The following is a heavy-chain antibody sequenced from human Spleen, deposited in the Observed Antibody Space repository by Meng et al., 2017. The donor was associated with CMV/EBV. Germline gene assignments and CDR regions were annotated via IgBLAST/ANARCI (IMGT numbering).Heavy chain of an antibody. Sequence: ASVKVSCKSSGYTFIGYYIHWVRQAPGQGLEWMGWINPNSGGTNYAQKFQGRVTMTRDTSISTAYMELSRLRSDDTAVYYCARDRVEMATIMDNWFDPWGQGTLVTVS. J-gene: IGHJ5*02. D-gene: IGHD5-24*01. CDR3: ARDRVEMATIMDNWFDP. V-gene: IGHV1-2*02. CDR1: GYTFIGYY. CDR2: INPNSGGT.